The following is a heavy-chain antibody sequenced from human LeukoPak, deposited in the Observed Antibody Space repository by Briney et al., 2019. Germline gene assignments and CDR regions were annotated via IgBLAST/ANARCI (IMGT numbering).Heavy chain of an antibody. D-gene: IGHD3-16*01. Sequence: PSETLSLTCTVSRGSISGHYWSWIRQAPGKGLEWIGYIHYTEITIYNPSLKSRVAISLDTSKNRFSLNLKSVTAADTAVYYCARGGPFYFDYWGQGTLVTVSS. J-gene: IGHJ4*02. CDR2: IHYTEIT. V-gene: IGHV4-59*11. CDR1: RGSISGHY. CDR3: ARGGPFYFDY.